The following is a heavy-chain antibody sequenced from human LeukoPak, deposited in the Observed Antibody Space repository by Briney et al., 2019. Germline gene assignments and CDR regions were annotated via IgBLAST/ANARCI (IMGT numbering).Heavy chain of an antibody. V-gene: IGHV4-61*02. D-gene: IGHD3-9*01. CDR1: GGSISSGTYY. CDR3: ARDGHYDILTGYYSYNWFDP. Sequence: PSQTLSLTCTVSGGSISSGTYYWSWIRQPAGKGLEWIGRIYTSGSTNYNPSLKSRVTISVDTSKNQFSLKLSSVTAADTAVYYCARDGHYDILTGYYSYNWFDPWGQGTLVTVSS. CDR2: IYTSGST. J-gene: IGHJ5*02.